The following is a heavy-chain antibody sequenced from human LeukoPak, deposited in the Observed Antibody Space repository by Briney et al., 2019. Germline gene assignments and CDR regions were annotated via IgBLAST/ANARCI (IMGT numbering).Heavy chain of an antibody. CDR2: IYYSGST. CDR1: GGSISSGGYY. CDR3: ARLVYSSSERGDY. J-gene: IGHJ4*02. D-gene: IGHD6-6*01. V-gene: IGHV4-31*03. Sequence: PSQTLSLTCTVSGGSISSGGYYWSWIRQHPGKGLEWIGYIYYSGSTYYNPSLKSRVTISVDTSKNQFSLKLSSVTAADTAVYYCARLVYSSSERGDYWGQGTLVTVSS.